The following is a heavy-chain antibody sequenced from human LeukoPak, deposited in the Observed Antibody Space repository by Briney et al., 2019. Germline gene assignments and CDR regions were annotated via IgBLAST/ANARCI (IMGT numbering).Heavy chain of an antibody. CDR3: ARAHTTVTANWFDP. J-gene: IGHJ5*02. V-gene: IGHV4-31*03. CDR1: GGSISSGGYY. D-gene: IGHD4-17*01. CDR2: IYYSGST. Sequence: SETLSLTCTVSGGSISSGGYYWSWIRQHPGKGLEWIGYIYYSGSTYHNPSLKSRVTISVDTSKNQFSLKLSSVTAADTAVYYCARAHTTVTANWFDPWGQGTLVTVSS.